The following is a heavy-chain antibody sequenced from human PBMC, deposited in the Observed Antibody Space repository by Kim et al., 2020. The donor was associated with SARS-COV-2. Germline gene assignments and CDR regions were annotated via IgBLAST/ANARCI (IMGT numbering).Heavy chain of an antibody. Sequence: ASVKVSCKASGYTFTSYYMHWERQAPGQGLEWMGIINPSGGSTSYAQKFQGRVTMTRDTSTSTGYMELSSLRSEDTAVYYCARDDSSSWYWFDPWGQGTLVTVSS. V-gene: IGHV1-46*01. CDR1: GYTFTSYY. D-gene: IGHD6-13*01. CDR2: INPSGGST. J-gene: IGHJ5*02. CDR3: ARDDSSSWYWFDP.